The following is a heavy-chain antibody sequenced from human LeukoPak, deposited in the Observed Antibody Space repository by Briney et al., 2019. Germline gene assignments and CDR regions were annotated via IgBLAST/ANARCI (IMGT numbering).Heavy chain of an antibody. CDR1: GFTFSSYS. D-gene: IGHD6-13*01. CDR3: ARDYRIAAAGKVDY. V-gene: IGHV3-21*01. Sequence: GGSLRLSGEASGFTFSSYSMNWVRQAPGKGLEWVSSISSSSSYIYYADSVKGRFTISRDNAKNSLYLQMNSLRAEDTAVYYCARDYRIAAAGKVDYWGQGTLVTVSS. J-gene: IGHJ4*02. CDR2: ISSSSSYI.